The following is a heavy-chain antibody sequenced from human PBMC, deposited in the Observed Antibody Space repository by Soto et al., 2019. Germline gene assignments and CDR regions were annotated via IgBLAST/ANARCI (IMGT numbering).Heavy chain of an antibody. CDR1: GFTFSSYA. CDR3: ARERWVGGYAREGHFDY. J-gene: IGHJ4*02. Sequence: QVQLVESGGGVVQPGRSLRLSCAASGFTFSSYAMHWVRQAPGKGLEWVAVISYDVSNKYYADSVKGRFTISRDNSKNALYLQMSSVRAEDTGVYYCARERWVGGYAREGHFDYWGQGTLATFS. V-gene: IGHV3-30*04. D-gene: IGHD5-12*01. CDR2: ISYDVSNK.